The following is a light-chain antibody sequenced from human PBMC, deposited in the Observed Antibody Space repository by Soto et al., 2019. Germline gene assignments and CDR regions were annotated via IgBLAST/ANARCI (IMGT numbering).Light chain of an antibody. CDR2: DVS. Sequence: QSALTEPASVSGSPGQSITISCTGTSSDVGGYNYVSWYQQHPGKAPKLMIYDVSNRPSGVSDRFSGSKSGNTASLTISGLRAEDEADYYCSSCTSSSTHVVFGGGTKLTVL. J-gene: IGLJ2*01. V-gene: IGLV2-14*01. CDR1: SSDVGGYNY. CDR3: SSCTSSSTHVV.